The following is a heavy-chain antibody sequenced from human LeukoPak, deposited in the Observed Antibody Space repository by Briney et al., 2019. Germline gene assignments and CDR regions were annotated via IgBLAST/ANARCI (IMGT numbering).Heavy chain of an antibody. CDR3: TRGFYYFDY. Sequence: PSETLSLTCTVSGGSISSYYWSWIRQPPGKGLEWIAYIYYSGSTNYNPSLKSRVTISVDTSKNQFSLKLNSVTAADTAVYYCTRGFYYFDYWGQGTLVTVSS. CDR2: IYYSGST. D-gene: IGHD2/OR15-2a*01. V-gene: IGHV4-59*01. CDR1: GGSISSYY. J-gene: IGHJ4*02.